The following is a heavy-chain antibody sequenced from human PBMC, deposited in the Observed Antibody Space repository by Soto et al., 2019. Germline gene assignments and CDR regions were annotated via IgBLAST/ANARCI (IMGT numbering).Heavy chain of an antibody. D-gene: IGHD2-15*01. Sequence: PSETLSLTCAVYGGSFSGYYWSWIRQPPGKGLEWIGEINHSGSTNYNPSLKSRVTISVDTSKNQFSLKLSSVTAADTAVYYCARSPNSVVVAATPGSWFDPWGQGTLVTVSS. CDR3: ARSPNSVVVAATPGSWFDP. CDR1: GGSFSGYY. J-gene: IGHJ5*02. V-gene: IGHV4-34*01. CDR2: INHSGST.